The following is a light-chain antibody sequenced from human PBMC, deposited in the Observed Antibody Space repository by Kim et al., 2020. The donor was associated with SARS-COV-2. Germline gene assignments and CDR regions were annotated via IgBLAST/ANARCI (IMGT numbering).Light chain of an antibody. CDR3: LQTSDYPLT. CDR1: QDIRNH. V-gene: IGKV1-6*02. CDR2: SAS. Sequence: AIQMTQSPSSLSASIGDRVTITCRASQDIRNHLTWFQQKPGKAPKFLIFSASSLQSGVPSPFSGSGSGTDFTFTISSLQPEDFATYYCLQTSDYPLTFGEGTKVDIK. J-gene: IGKJ4*01.